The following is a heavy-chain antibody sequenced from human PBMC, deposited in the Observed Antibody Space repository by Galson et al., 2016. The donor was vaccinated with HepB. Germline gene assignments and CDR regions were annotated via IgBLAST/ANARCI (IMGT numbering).Heavy chain of an antibody. D-gene: IGHD5-24*01. J-gene: IGHJ3*02. V-gene: IGHV4-31*03. CDR2: IYYSGTT. CDR1: GGSISSGGYY. Sequence: TLSLTCTVSGGSISSGGYYWSWIRQHPGKGLEWIGYIYYSGTTYYSPSLKSRVTISIDTSKDQSSLKLNSVTAADAAVYYCARDMDGSTGWADAFDIWGQGTLVTVSS. CDR3: ARDMDGSTGWADAFDI.